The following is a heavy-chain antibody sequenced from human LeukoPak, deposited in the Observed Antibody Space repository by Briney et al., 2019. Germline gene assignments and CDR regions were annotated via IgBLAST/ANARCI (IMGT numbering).Heavy chain of an antibody. CDR3: AKVAAAGMRVDAFDI. CDR2: ISSSSSYI. J-gene: IGHJ3*02. V-gene: IGHV3-21*01. D-gene: IGHD6-13*01. CDR1: GVTFSSYS. Sequence: GGSLRLSCAASGVTFSSYSMNWVRQAPGKGLEWVSSISSSSSYIYYADSVKGRVTISRDNAKNSLYLQMNSLRAEDTAVYYCAKVAAAGMRVDAFDIWGQGTMVTVSS.